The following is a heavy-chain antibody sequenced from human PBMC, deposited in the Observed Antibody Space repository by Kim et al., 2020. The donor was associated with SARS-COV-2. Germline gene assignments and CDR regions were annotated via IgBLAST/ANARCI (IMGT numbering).Heavy chain of an antibody. CDR3: ARGSYDMLTGYYSNWFDP. Sequence: KSRITISVDTSKNQFSLKLSSVAAADTAVYYCARGSYDMLTGYYSNWFDPWGQGTLVTVSS. V-gene: IGHV4-59*09. J-gene: IGHJ5*02. D-gene: IGHD3-9*01.